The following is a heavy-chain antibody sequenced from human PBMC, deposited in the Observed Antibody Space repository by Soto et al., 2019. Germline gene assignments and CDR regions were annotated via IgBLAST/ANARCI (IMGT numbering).Heavy chain of an antibody. D-gene: IGHD5-18*01. CDR3: AKDWRGDTAMEDQGRIY. Sequence: GGSLRLSCAASGFTFSSYGMHWVRQAPGKGLEWVAVISYDGSNKYYADSVKGRFTISRDNSKNTLYLQMNSLRAEDTAVYYCAKDWRGDTAMEDQGRIYWGQGTLVTVSS. CDR2: ISYDGSNK. J-gene: IGHJ4*02. CDR1: GFTFSSYG. V-gene: IGHV3-30*18.